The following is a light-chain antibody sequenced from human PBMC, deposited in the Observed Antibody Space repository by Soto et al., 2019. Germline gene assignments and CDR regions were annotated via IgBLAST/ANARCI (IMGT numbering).Light chain of an antibody. CDR2: DNN. J-gene: IGLJ2*01. Sequence: QAVVTQPPSVSGAPGQRVTISCTGSSSNIGAGHNVHWYQQLPGTAPTLLIYDNNIRPSGVPDRFSGSKSGTSAPLAVTGLLAEDEADYYCQSYDSSLRGVVFGGGTKVTVL. CDR3: QSYDSSLRGVV. CDR1: SSNIGAGHN. V-gene: IGLV1-40*01.